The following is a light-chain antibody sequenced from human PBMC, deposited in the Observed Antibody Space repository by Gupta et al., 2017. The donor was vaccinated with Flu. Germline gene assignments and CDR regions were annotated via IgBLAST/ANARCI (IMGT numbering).Light chain of an antibody. CDR1: QDISNS. CDR2: DAS. Sequence: SPSSLSASVGDRVTITCQASQDISNSLNWYQHKPGKAPKLLIFDASNLETGVPARFSGSXSGXNFSFIXSSLQAEDIATYYCQQYHSLPTFGXGTKVEIK. J-gene: IGKJ4*02. CDR3: QQYHSLPT. V-gene: IGKV1-33*01.